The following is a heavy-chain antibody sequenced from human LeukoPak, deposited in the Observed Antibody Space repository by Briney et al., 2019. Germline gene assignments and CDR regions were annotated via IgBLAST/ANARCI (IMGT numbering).Heavy chain of an antibody. CDR1: GYTFTSYG. CDR3: ARAYVGATSVYWFDP. Sequence: ASVKVSCKASGYTFTSYGISWVRQAPGQGLEWMGWISAYNGNTNYAQKLQGRVTMTTDTSTSTAYMELRSLRSEDTAVYYCARAYVGATSVYWFDPWGQGTLVTVSS. J-gene: IGHJ5*02. V-gene: IGHV1-18*01. D-gene: IGHD1-26*01. CDR2: ISAYNGNT.